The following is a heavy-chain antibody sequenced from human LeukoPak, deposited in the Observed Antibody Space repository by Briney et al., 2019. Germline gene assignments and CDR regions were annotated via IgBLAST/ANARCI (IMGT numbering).Heavy chain of an antibody. J-gene: IGHJ4*02. V-gene: IGHV4-34*01. Sequence: PSETLSLTCAVYGGSFSGYYWSWLRQPPGKGLEWLGEINHSGSTNYNPSLKSRVTISVDTSKNQFSLKLSSVTAADTAVYYCARAYSSGYVFDYWGQGTLVTVSS. CDR1: GGSFSGYY. CDR2: INHSGST. CDR3: ARAYSSGYVFDY. D-gene: IGHD3-22*01.